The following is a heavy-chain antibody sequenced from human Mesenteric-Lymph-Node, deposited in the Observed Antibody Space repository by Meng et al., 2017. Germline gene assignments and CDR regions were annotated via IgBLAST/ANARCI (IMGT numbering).Heavy chain of an antibody. Sequence: GESLKISCAASGFTFSSYAMSWVRQAPGKGLEWVSAISGSGGSTYYADSVKGRFTSSRDNSKNTLYLQMNSLRAEDTAVYYCAKDQYYYDSSGYLFSPRPGALTDYWGQGTLVTVSS. V-gene: IGHV3-23*01. J-gene: IGHJ4*02. CDR3: AKDQYYYDSSGYLFSPRPGALTDY. CDR2: ISGSGGST. D-gene: IGHD3-22*01. CDR1: GFTFSSYA.